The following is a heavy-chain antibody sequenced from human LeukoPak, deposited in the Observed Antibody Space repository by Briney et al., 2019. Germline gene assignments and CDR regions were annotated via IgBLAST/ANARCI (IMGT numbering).Heavy chain of an antibody. Sequence: GESLRISCKGSGYSFTGYWISWVRQMPGKGLEWMGRIDPSDSYTNYSPSFQGHVTISADKSISTAYLQWSSLKASDTAMYYCARHHPLTYCSSTSCPVDAFDIWGQGTMVTVSS. D-gene: IGHD2-2*01. CDR2: IDPSDSYT. CDR3: ARHHPLTYCSSTSCPVDAFDI. V-gene: IGHV5-10-1*01. J-gene: IGHJ3*02. CDR1: GYSFTGYW.